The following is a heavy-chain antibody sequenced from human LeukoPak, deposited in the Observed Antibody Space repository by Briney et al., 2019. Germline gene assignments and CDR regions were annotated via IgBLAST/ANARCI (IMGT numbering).Heavy chain of an antibody. CDR1: GFTFSNYW. V-gene: IGHV3-74*01. CDR3: ARGGDFWSGYYDY. CDR2: IKTDGTSP. D-gene: IGHD3-3*01. Sequence: GGSLRLSCAASGFTFSNYWMHWVRQAPGEGLVWVSRIKTDGTSPSYVDSVKGRFTISRDNAKNTLYLQMNSLRAEDTAVYYCARGGDFWSGYYDYWGQGTLVTVSS. J-gene: IGHJ4*02.